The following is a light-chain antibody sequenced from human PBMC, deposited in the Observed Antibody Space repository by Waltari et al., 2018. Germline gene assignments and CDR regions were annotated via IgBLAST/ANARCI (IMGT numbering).Light chain of an antibody. CDR1: RNVNSN. Sequence: EVVLTPPPHTLSLSPGERATISCRTSRNVNSNLAWYQHKPGQAPRLLMYGASTRPTGIPARFSGSGSGTEFTLTITSLQSEDFAVYYCQQYNNWPLTFGGGTKVEI. CDR3: QQYNNWPLT. CDR2: GAS. V-gene: IGKV3-15*01. J-gene: IGKJ4*01.